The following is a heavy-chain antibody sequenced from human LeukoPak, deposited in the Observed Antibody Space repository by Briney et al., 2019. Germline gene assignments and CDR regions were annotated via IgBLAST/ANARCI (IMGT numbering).Heavy chain of an antibody. CDR1: GFTFSSYG. CDR2: ISYDGSNK. D-gene: IGHD6-19*01. V-gene: IGHV3-30*03. J-gene: IGHJ3*02. CDR3: AGTAKPRPVAVAGTDHDAFDI. Sequence: GGSLRLSCAASGFTFSSYGMHWVRQAPGKGLEWVAVISYDGSNKYYADSVKGRFTISRDNSKNTLYLQMNSLRAEDTAVYYCAGTAKPRPVAVAGTDHDAFDIWGQGTMVTVSS.